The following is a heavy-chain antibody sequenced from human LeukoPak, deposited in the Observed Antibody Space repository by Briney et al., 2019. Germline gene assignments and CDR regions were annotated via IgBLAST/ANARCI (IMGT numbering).Heavy chain of an antibody. Sequence: SVKVSCKASGFTFTSSAMQWVRQARGQRLEWIGWIVVGSGNTNYAQKFQERVTITRDMSTSTAYMELSSLRSEDTAVYYCARDFGDYYYDSSGSDDAFDIWGQGTMVTVSS. V-gene: IGHV1-58*02. J-gene: IGHJ3*02. CDR3: ARDFGDYYYDSSGSDDAFDI. CDR1: GFTFTSSA. D-gene: IGHD3-22*01. CDR2: IVVGSGNT.